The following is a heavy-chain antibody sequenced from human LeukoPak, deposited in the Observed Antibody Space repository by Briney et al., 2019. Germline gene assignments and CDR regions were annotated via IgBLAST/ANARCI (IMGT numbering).Heavy chain of an antibody. CDR3: ARVLGIAVAYDAFDI. Sequence: GGSLRLSCAASGFTVSSNYMSWVRQAPGKGLEWVSVIYSGGSTYYADSVKGRFTISRDNAKNSLYLQMNSLRAEDTAVYYCARVLGIAVAYDAFDIWGQGTMVTVSS. D-gene: IGHD6-19*01. V-gene: IGHV3-66*01. J-gene: IGHJ3*02. CDR2: IYSGGST. CDR1: GFTVSSNY.